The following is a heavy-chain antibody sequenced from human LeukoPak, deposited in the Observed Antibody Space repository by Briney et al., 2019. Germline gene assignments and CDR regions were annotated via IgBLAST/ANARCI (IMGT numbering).Heavy chain of an antibody. J-gene: IGHJ6*02. D-gene: IGHD6-19*01. Sequence: QAGGSLRLSCAASGFTFSSYAMHWVRQAPGKGLEWVSGISGSGGGTYYADSVKGRFTISRDNSKNTLYLQMNSLRAEDTAVYWCTKDDSIPVAGLLGYYYGMDVWGQGTTVTVSS. CDR2: ISGSGGGT. CDR1: GFTFSSYA. V-gene: IGHV3-23*01. CDR3: TKDDSIPVAGLLGYYYGMDV.